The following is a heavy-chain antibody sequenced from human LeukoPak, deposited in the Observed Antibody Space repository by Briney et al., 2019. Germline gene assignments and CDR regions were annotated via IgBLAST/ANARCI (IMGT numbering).Heavy chain of an antibody. D-gene: IGHD2-2*01. CDR3: ARVPPSAHQLLSSDY. J-gene: IGHJ4*02. Sequence: ASVKVSCKASGYTFTGYYMHWVRQAPGQGLEWMGWINPNSGGTNYAQKFQGRVTMTRDTSISTAYMELRRLRSDDTAVYYCARVPPSAHQLLSSDYWGQGTQVTVSS. CDR1: GYTFTGYY. CDR2: INPNSGGT. V-gene: IGHV1-2*02.